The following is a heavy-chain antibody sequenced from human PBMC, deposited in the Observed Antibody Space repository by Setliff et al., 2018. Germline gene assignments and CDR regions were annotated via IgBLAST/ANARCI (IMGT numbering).Heavy chain of an antibody. Sequence: ASETLSLTCTVSGGSISSSSYYWGWIRQPPGKGLEWIGSIYYSGSTYYNPSLKSRVTISVDTSKNQFSLKLSSVTAADTAVYYCARESYYGSGYNYWGQGTLVTVSS. CDR3: ARESYYGSGYNY. CDR1: GGSISSSSYY. D-gene: IGHD3-10*01. J-gene: IGHJ4*02. CDR2: IYYSGST. V-gene: IGHV4-39*02.